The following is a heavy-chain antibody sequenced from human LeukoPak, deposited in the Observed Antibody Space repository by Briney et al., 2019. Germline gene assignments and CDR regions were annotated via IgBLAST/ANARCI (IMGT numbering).Heavy chain of an antibody. CDR1: GYSISNGYY. D-gene: IGHD6-19*01. CDR2: IAHSGVA. Sequence: SETLSLTCTVSGYSISNGYYWNWIRQSPEKGLEWIGFIAHSGVASYKSSLESRLTISIDTSKNHLSLKLTSVTAADTAVYYCARWDDSAWAFGSWGPGTLVTVSS. J-gene: IGHJ4*02. V-gene: IGHV4-38-2*02. CDR3: ARWDDSAWAFGS.